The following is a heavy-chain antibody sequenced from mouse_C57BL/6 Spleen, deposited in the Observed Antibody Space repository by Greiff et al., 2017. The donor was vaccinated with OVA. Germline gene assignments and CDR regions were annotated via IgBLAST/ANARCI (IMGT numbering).Heavy chain of an antibody. CDR1: GFTFSDYG. J-gene: IGHJ3*01. CDR2: ISSGSSTI. Sequence: EVQLVESGGGLVKPGGSLKLSCAASGFTFSDYGMHWVRQAPEKGLEWVAYISSGSSTIYYADTVKGRFTISRDNAKNTLFLQMTSLRSEDTAMYYCARPYYSNYWFAYWGQGTLVTVSA. D-gene: IGHD2-5*01. V-gene: IGHV5-17*01. CDR3: ARPYYSNYWFAY.